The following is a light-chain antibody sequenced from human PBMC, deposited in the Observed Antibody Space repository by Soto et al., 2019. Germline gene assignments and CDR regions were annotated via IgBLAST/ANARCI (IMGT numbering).Light chain of an antibody. J-gene: IGKJ1*01. Sequence: EIVMTQSPATLSVSPGERATLSCRASQSVSSNLAWYQQKPGQAPRLLIYGASTSATGIPARFSGSGSGTAFTLTISSLPSEDFGVYYEQQDNNWPPVTFGQGNKVVIK. CDR3: QQDNNWPPVT. CDR2: GAS. CDR1: QSVSSN. V-gene: IGKV3-15*01.